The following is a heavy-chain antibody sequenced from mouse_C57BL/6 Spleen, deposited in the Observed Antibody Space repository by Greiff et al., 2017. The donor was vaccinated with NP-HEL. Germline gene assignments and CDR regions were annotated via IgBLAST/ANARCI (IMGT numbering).Heavy chain of an antibody. Sequence: QVQLQQSGAELVRPGSSVKLSCKASGYTFTSYWMDWVKQRPGQGLEWIGNIYPSDSETHYNQKFKDKATLTVDKSSSTAYMQLSSLTSEDSAVYYCARSGGLLLDYWGQGTTLTVSS. CDR1: GYTFTSYW. CDR2: IYPSDSET. J-gene: IGHJ2*01. CDR3: ARSGGLLLDY. D-gene: IGHD2-3*01. V-gene: IGHV1-61*01.